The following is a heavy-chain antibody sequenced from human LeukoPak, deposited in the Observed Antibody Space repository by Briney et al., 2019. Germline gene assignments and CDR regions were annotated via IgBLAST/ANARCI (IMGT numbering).Heavy chain of an antibody. CDR3: ARRERIAVAGTGNWFDP. D-gene: IGHD6-19*01. CDR1: GGSISSYY. V-gene: IGHV4-59*08. CDR2: IYYSGST. J-gene: IGHJ5*02. Sequence: SETLSLTCTVSGGSISSYYWSWIRQPPGKGLEWIGYIYYSGSTNYNPSLKSRVTISVDTSKNQFSLKLSSVTAADTAVYYCARRERIAVAGTGNWFDPWGQGTLVPVSS.